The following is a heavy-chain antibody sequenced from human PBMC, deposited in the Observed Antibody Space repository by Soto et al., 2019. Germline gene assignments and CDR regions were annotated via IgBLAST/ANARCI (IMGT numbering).Heavy chain of an antibody. J-gene: IGHJ5*02. Sequence: QVQLVQSGAEVKKPGSSVKVSCKASGGTFSRYAISWVRQAPGQGLEWMGGIIPIFGTANYAQKFQGRVTITADESTSTAYMELSSLRSEDTAVYYCARADITMLRGVPAGFDPWGQGTLVTVSS. CDR3: ARADITMLRGVPAGFDP. CDR2: IIPIFGTA. CDR1: GGTFSRYA. D-gene: IGHD3-10*01. V-gene: IGHV1-69*01.